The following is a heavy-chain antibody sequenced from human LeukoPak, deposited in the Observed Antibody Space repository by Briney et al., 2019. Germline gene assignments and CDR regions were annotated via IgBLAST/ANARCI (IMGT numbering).Heavy chain of an antibody. CDR2: IYYSGST. Sequence: SEALSLTCTVSGGSVTSVSNYWSWIRQPPGKGLEWIGYIYYSGSTNYNPSLESRVTISVDTSKNQFSLKMRSVTAADTAVYYCTREALGFCSGGSCVHWFDPWGQGTLVTVSS. D-gene: IGHD2-15*01. CDR3: TREALGFCSGGSCVHWFDP. J-gene: IGHJ5*02. V-gene: IGHV4-61*01. CDR1: GGSVTSVSNY.